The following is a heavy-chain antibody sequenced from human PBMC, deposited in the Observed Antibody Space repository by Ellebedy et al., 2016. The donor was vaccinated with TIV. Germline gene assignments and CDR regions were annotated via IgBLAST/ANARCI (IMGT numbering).Heavy chain of an antibody. V-gene: IGHV4/OR15-8*02. J-gene: IGHJ4*02. D-gene: IGHD3-9*01. Sequence: SETLSLXXAVSGGSISSSTWWSWVRQPPGEGLEWIGEVSHSGNTKYNPSLESRVTISIDKSKNQFSLRLNSVTAADTAVYYCARSTGYFSLDYWGQGTRVNVSS. CDR2: VSHSGNT. CDR3: ARSTGYFSLDY. CDR1: GGSISSSTW.